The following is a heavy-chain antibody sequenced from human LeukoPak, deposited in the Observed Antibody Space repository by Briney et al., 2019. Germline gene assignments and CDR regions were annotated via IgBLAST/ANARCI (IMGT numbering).Heavy chain of an antibody. V-gene: IGHV3-48*03. Sequence: GGSLRLSCAASGFTFSSYEMNWVRQAPGKGLEWVSYISSSGSTIYYADSVKGRFTISRDNAKNSLYLQMNSLRAEDTALYYCARGRYYDSSGYSDYWGQGTLVTVSS. CDR2: ISSSGSTI. CDR3: ARGRYYDSSGYSDY. CDR1: GFTFSSYE. D-gene: IGHD3-22*01. J-gene: IGHJ4*02.